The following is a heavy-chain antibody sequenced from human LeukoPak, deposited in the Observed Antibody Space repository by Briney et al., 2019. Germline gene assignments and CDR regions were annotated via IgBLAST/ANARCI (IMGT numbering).Heavy chain of an antibody. Sequence: GGSLRLSCAASGFTFSSYAMHWVRQAPGKGLEWVAVISYDGSNKYYADSVKGRFTISRDNSKNTLYLQMNSLRAEDTAVDYCARAFRWVLRYFDWLTPYYYYGMDVWGQGTTVTVSS. CDR3: ARAFRWVLRYFDWLTPYYYYGMDV. V-gene: IGHV3-30-3*01. CDR1: GFTFSSYA. D-gene: IGHD3-9*01. CDR2: ISYDGSNK. J-gene: IGHJ6*02.